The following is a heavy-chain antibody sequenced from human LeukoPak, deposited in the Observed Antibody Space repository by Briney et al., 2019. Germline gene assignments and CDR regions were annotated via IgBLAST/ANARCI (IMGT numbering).Heavy chain of an antibody. CDR3: ARLRGEYSAYDAFDY. D-gene: IGHD5-12*01. J-gene: IGHJ4*02. CDR2: IYYSGST. V-gene: IGHV4-59*08. CDR1: GGSISSSY. Sequence: SETLSLTCTVSGGSISSSYWSWIRQPPGKGLEWIGYIYYSGSTNYNPSLKSRVTISVDTSKNHFSLKLSSVTAADTAVYYCARLRGEYSAYDAFDYWGQGTLVTVSS.